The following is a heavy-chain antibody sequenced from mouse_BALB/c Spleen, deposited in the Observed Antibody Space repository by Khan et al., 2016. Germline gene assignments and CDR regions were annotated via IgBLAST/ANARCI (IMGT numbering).Heavy chain of an antibody. V-gene: IGHV1-69*02. CDR3: TKGTDY. Sequence: QVQLQQSGAELVRPGASVKLSCKASGYTFTSSWINWVKQRPGQGLEWIGNIFPSDSYTNYNQKFKDKATLTVDKSSSTAYMQLSSPTSEDSAVYYGTKGTDYWGQGTTLTVSS. CDR1: GYTFTSSW. CDR2: IFPSDSYT. D-gene: IGHD3-3*01. J-gene: IGHJ2*01.